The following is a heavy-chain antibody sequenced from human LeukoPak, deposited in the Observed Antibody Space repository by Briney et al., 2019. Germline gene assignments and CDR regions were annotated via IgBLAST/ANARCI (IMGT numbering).Heavy chain of an antibody. CDR1: GFTFSSYS. CDR3: ARVAVRHSSHGAFDI. V-gene: IGHV3-21*01. J-gene: IGHJ3*02. CDR2: LSSSSSYI. Sequence: GGSLRLSCAASGFTFSSYSMNWVRQAPGKGLEWVSSLSSSSSYIYYADSVKGRFTISRDNAKNSLYLQMNSLRAEDTAVYYCARVAVRHSSHGAFDIWGQGTMVTVSS. D-gene: IGHD6-13*01.